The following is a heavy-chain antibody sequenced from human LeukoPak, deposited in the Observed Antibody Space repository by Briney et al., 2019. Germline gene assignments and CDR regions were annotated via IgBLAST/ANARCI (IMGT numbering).Heavy chain of an antibody. V-gene: IGHV3-21*01. Sequence: GGSLRLSCAASGFTFSAYTMNWARQPPGKGLEWVSYISSSGSYIYYADSVKGRFTISRDKNSLYLQMDSLRAEDTAVYYCARDSRQWVEQLPYGWFDPWGQGTLVTVSP. J-gene: IGHJ5*02. CDR2: ISSSGSYI. CDR1: GFTFSAYT. CDR3: ARDSRQWVEQLPYGWFDP. D-gene: IGHD1-26*01.